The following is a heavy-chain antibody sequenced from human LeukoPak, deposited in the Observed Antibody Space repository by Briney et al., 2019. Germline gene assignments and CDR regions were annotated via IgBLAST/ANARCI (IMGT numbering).Heavy chain of an antibody. J-gene: IGHJ3*02. CDR3: ARATGEHAFDI. CDR2: MNPNSGNT. Sequence: ASVKVSCKASGYTLTSYDINWVRQATGQGLEWMGWMNPNSGNTGYAQKFQGRVIMTRNTSISTAYMELSSLRSEDTAVYYCARATGEHAFDIWGQGTMVTVSS. V-gene: IGHV1-8*01. D-gene: IGHD7-27*01. CDR1: GYTLTSYD.